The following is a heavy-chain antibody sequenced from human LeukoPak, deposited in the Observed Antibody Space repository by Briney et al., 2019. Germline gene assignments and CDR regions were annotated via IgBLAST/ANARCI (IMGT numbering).Heavy chain of an antibody. Sequence: PGGSLRLSCVASGFIFSSYGMHWVRQPPGKGLEWVAVIWYDGTNENYADSVKGRFTISRDNLKNTLYLQMNNLRAEDTAVFYCASHGGLWGQGTLVTVSS. J-gene: IGHJ4*02. V-gene: IGHV3-33*01. CDR2: IWYDGTNE. CDR3: ASHGGL. D-gene: IGHD5-12*01. CDR1: GFIFSSYG.